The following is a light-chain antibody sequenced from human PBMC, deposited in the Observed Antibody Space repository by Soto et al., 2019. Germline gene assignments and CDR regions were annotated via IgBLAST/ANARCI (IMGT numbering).Light chain of an antibody. CDR3: QQYGSSRT. Sequence: EIVLTQSPATLSVSPGERATLSCRASQSVNSNLAWYQQKPGQAPRLLIYAASTGATGIPARFSGSGSGSDFTLTISSLQSEDFAVYYCQQYGSSRTFGQGTKVDIK. V-gene: IGKV3-15*01. CDR2: AAS. CDR1: QSVNSN. J-gene: IGKJ1*01.